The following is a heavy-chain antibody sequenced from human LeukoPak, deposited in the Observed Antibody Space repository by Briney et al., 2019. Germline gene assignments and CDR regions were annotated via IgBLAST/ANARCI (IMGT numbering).Heavy chain of an antibody. J-gene: IGHJ4*02. CDR1: GFTFSSYS. Sequence: GGSLRLSCAASGFTFSSYSMNWVRQAPGKGLEWVSYISSSSSTIYYADSVKGRFTISRDNAKNSLYLQMNSLRAEDTAVYYCAGAYHGDCVPWGQGTLVTVSS. D-gene: IGHD2-21*02. CDR2: ISSSSSTI. CDR3: AGAYHGDCVP. V-gene: IGHV3-48*01.